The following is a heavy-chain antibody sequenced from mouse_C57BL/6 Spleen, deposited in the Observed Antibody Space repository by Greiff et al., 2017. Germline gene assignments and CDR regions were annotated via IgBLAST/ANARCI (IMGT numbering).Heavy chain of an antibody. J-gene: IGHJ3*01. Sequence: QVQLQQSGAELVRPGTSVKVSCKASGYAFTNYLIEWVKQRPGQGLEWIGGINPGSGGTNYNEKFKGKATLTADTSSSTAYLQLSSLTSEDSAVYFCAFTKEVATAYWGQGTLVTVSA. CDR2: INPGSGGT. CDR1: GYAFTNYL. V-gene: IGHV1-54*01. D-gene: IGHD1-1*01. CDR3: AFTKEVATAY.